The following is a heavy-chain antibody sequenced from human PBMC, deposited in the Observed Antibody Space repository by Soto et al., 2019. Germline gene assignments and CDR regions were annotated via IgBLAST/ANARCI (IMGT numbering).Heavy chain of an antibody. J-gene: IGHJ5*02. D-gene: IGHD3-22*01. CDR1: GYSIRSGYY. CDR3: ARVGPWVPYFCDSSPYTFENWFDT. Sequence: PSETLSLTCAVSGYSIRSGYYWGWLRQPPGKGLEWIGSIYHGGSTYYNPSLNSRFTLSIDMTNNHASLTLNSVPSAVTAVYYCARVGPWVPYFCDSSPYTFENWFDTWGQGTLVTVSS. V-gene: IGHV4-38-2*01. CDR2: IYHGGST.